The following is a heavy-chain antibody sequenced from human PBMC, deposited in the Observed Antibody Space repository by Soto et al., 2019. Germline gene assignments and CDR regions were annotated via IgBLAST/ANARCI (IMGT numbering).Heavy chain of an antibody. J-gene: IGHJ4*02. D-gene: IGHD2-8*01. Sequence: PGRSLRLSCEASGFAFNEYDMNWFRQAPGQGLEWVSVISGTGRSTYYADSVKGRFTISRDNSKNTVYLHMNSLRAEDTAVYYCAKERIVYAIPPDFDHCGQVTLVRVSP. CDR2: ISGTGRST. CDR1: GFAFNEYD. V-gene: IGHV3-23*01. CDR3: AKERIVYAIPPDFDH.